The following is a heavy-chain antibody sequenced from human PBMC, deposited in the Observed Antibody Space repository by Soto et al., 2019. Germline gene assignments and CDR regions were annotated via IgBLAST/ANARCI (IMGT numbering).Heavy chain of an antibody. CDR2: MNPNSGNT. V-gene: IGHV1-8*01. Sequence: ASVKVSCKASGYTFTSYDINWVRQATGQGLEWMGWMNPNSGNTGYAQKFQGRVTMTRDTSTSTVYMELSSLRSEDTAVYYCARDLKCSGGSCYSRRDAFDIWGQGTMVTVS. CDR3: ARDLKCSGGSCYSRRDAFDI. CDR1: GYTFTSYD. D-gene: IGHD2-15*01. J-gene: IGHJ3*02.